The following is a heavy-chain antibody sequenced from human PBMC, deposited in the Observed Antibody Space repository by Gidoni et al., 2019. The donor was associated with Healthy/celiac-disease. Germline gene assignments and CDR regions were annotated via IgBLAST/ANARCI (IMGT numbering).Heavy chain of an antibody. J-gene: IGHJ3*02. Sequence: EVQLVQSGAEVKKPGESLMISCSGSGYSFTCYWIGWVSQMPGKGLEWMGIIYPGDSDNRYSPYFQGQVTIAADKSISTAYLQWSSLKASDTAMYYCARLTYGSGSYGAFDSWGQGTMVTVSS. D-gene: IGHD3-10*01. V-gene: IGHV5-51*01. CDR3: ARLTYGSGSYGAFDS. CDR2: IYPGDSDN. CDR1: GYSFTCYW.